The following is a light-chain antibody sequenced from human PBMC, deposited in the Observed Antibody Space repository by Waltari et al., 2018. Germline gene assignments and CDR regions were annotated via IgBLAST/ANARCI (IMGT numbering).Light chain of an antibody. J-gene: IGLJ2*01. CDR1: SSNIGAGYD. V-gene: IGLV1-40*01. Sequence: QSGLTQPPSVSGAPGQRVTISCTGSSSNIGAGYDVHWYQVLPGTAPKLLIYGNSKRHSGVRDGFCGSKSGTSASLAITGLRAEGEADDYCQSYDSSLSGSLFGGGTKLSVL. CDR2: GNS. CDR3: QSYDSSLSGSL.